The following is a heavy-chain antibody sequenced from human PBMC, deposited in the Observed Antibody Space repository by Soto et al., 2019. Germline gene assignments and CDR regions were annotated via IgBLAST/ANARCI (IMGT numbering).Heavy chain of an antibody. CDR1: GGSISSSSYY. CDR2: IYYSGST. CDR3: ARQSSTSMAARYFDY. J-gene: IGHJ4*02. Sequence: QLQLQESGPGLVKPSETLSLTCTVSGGSISSSSYYWGWIRQPPGKGLEWIGSIYYSGSTYYNPSVNSRVTISVKTSCNRFSLNRSSVTAADTAFYYCARQSSTSMAARYFDYWGQGTLVTVSS. V-gene: IGHV4-39*01. D-gene: IGHD6-6*01.